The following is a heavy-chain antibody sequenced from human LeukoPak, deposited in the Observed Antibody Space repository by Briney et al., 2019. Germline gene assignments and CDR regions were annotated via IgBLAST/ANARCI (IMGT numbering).Heavy chain of an antibody. J-gene: IGHJ4*02. D-gene: IGHD1-1*01. V-gene: IGHV3-74*01. CDR1: GFTFRSSR. CDR2: VNSDGRNP. CDR3: ARSTGNAVFDY. Sequence: GGSLRLSCAASGFTFRSSRMHWVRHAPGKGLVWVSRVNSDGRNPSYADSVKGRFTISRDNAKNTLYLQMNSLGADDTAVYYCARSTGNAVFDYWGQGTLVSVSS.